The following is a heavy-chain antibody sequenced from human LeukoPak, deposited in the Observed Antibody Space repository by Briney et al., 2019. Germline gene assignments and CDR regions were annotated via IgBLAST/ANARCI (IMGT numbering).Heavy chain of an antibody. D-gene: IGHD4-23*01. J-gene: IGHJ4*02. V-gene: IGHV3-48*03. CDR3: ARDFGRWYFDY. CDR2: IRSSGSTI. CDR1: GFAFSSYE. Sequence: GGSLRLSCAASGFAFSSYEMIWVRQAPGKGMEWVSYIRSSGSTIYYADSVKGRFTISRDNAKNSLYLQMNSLRAEDTAVYYCARDFGRWYFDYWGQGTLVTVSS.